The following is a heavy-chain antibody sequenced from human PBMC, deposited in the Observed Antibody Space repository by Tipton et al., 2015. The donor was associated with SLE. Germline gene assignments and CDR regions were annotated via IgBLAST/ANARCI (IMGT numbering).Heavy chain of an antibody. Sequence: TLSLTCTVSGGSISSRGSYWSWIRQHPGKGLEWIGYIYYSGTTYYNPSLTSRVTISLDTSKNQFSLNLSSMTAADTAVYFCARSPRGNYYHYYMDVWGPGTTVTVSS. CDR3: ARSPRGNYYHYYMDV. J-gene: IGHJ6*03. D-gene: IGHD3-16*01. V-gene: IGHV4-31*03. CDR1: GGSISSRGSY. CDR2: IYYSGTT.